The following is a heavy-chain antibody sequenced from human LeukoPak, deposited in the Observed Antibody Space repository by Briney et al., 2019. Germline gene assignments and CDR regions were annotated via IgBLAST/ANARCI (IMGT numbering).Heavy chain of an antibody. Sequence: SQTLSLTCAISGDSVSSNSVAWNWIRQSPSRGLEWLGRTYYRSKWYNDYAVSVKSRITINPDAYKNQFSLHLNSVTPEDTAVYYCARLRESFTMMENFDYWGQGTLVTVSS. J-gene: IGHJ4*02. CDR1: GDSVSSNSVA. CDR2: TYYRSKWYN. V-gene: IGHV6-1*01. CDR3: ARLRESFTMMENFDY. D-gene: IGHD3-22*01.